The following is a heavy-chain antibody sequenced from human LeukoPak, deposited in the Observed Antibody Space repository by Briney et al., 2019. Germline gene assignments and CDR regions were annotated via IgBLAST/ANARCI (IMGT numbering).Heavy chain of an antibody. Sequence: GGSLRLSCEPAGFTFSSYVMHWVRRTPGKGLVWVSRISHDGIISYADSVKGRFTISRDNAKNTLILQMNSLRVEDTAVYYCARDWVYKIDYWGRGTLVTVSS. CDR3: ARDWVYKIDY. CDR1: GFTFSSYV. J-gene: IGHJ4*02. CDR2: ISHDGII. D-gene: IGHD5-24*01. V-gene: IGHV3-74*01.